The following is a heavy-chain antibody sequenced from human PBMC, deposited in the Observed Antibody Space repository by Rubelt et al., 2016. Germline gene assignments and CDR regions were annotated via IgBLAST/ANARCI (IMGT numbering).Heavy chain of an antibody. CDR1: GDSISTYY. J-gene: IGHJ4*02. CDR2: VYYTGSA. CDR3: AAGHIAAAANVIDY. Sequence: QVQLQESGPGLVKPSETLSLTCTVSGDSISTYYWNWIRQSPGKGLEWIGYVYYTGSAYYSPSLKSRATISVDTSTNQFSLQRDSVTAADTAVYYCAAGHIAAAANVIDYWGQGTLVTVSS. D-gene: IGHD6-13*01. V-gene: IGHV4-59*03.